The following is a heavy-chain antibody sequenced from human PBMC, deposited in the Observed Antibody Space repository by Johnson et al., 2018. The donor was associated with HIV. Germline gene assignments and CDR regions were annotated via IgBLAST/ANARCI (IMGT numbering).Heavy chain of an antibody. D-gene: IGHD2-15*01. CDR1: GFTVSTNY. CDR3: ARGDCSGGSCYSEGATDAFDI. Sequence: EVQLVESGGGLVQPGGSLRLSCAASGFTVSTNYMTWVRQAPGKGLEWVSLIYNDGSPYYADSVKGRFTISRANSKNTLYLQMNSLRAEDTAVYYCARGDCSGGSCYSEGATDAFDIWGQGTMVTVSS. J-gene: IGHJ3*02. V-gene: IGHV3-66*02. CDR2: IYNDGSP.